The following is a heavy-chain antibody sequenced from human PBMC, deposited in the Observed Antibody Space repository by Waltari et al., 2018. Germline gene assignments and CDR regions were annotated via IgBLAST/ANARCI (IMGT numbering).Heavy chain of an antibody. CDR3: ASFADYSNGGD. J-gene: IGHJ4*02. D-gene: IGHD4-4*01. V-gene: IGHV3-21*01. CDR2: ISSSSSYI. CDR1: GFTFSSYS. Sequence: EVQLVESGGGLVKPGGSLRLSCAASGFTFSSYSMNWVRQAPGKGLEWVSSISSSSSYIYYADSVKGRFTVARDNAKNSRYLQMNSLRAEDTAVYYCASFADYSNGGDWGQGTLVTVSS.